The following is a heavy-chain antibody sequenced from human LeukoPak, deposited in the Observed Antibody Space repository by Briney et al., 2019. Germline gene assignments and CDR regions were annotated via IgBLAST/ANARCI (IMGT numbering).Heavy chain of an antibody. D-gene: IGHD5-12*01. CDR3: ARAPGWATAFDY. CDR2: ISSSGSTI. CDR1: GFTFSSYE. J-gene: IGHJ4*02. V-gene: IGHV3-48*03. Sequence: GGSLRLSCAASGFTFSSYEMNWVRQAPGKGLEWVSYISSSGSTIYYADSVKGRFTISRDNAKNSLYLQMNSLRAEDTAVYYCARAPGWATAFDYWGQGTLVTVSS.